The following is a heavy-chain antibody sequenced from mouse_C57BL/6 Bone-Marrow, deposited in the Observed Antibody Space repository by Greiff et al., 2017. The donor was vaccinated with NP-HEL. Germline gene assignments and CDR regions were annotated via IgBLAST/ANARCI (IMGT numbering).Heavy chain of an antibody. Sequence: VQLKQSGAELVRPGASVKLSCTASGFNIKDDYMHWVKQRPEQGLEWIGWIDPENGDTEYASKFQGKATITADTSSNTAYLQLSSLTSEDTAVYYCTTFDYDVEFAYWGQGTLVTVSA. V-gene: IGHV14-4*01. CDR1: GFNIKDDY. CDR2: IDPENGDT. CDR3: TTFDYDVEFAY. J-gene: IGHJ3*01. D-gene: IGHD2-4*01.